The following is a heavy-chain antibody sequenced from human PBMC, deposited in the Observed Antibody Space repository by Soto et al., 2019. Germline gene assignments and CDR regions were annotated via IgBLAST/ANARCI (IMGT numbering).Heavy chain of an antibody. J-gene: IGHJ5*02. D-gene: IGHD5-18*01. CDR2: INHSGST. CDR3: ARGMRIQLWPEGWFDP. V-gene: IGHV4-34*01. CDR1: GGSFSGYY. Sequence: SETLSLTCAVYGGSFSGYYWSWIRQPPGKGLEWIGEINHSGSTNYNPSLKSRVTISVDTSKNQFSLKLSSVTAADTAVYYCARGMRIQLWPEGWFDPWGQGTLVTVSS.